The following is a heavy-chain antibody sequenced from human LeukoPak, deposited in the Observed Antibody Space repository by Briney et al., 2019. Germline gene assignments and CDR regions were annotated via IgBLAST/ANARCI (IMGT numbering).Heavy chain of an antibody. CDR3: ARAPIGGWYFDL. J-gene: IGHJ2*01. CDR2: TYYRSKWSN. Sequence: SQTLSLTCAISGDSVSSNSAAWNWIRQSPSRGLEWLGRTYYRSKWSNDYAVSVKSRIIINPDTSQNQFSLQLNSLTPEDTAVYFCARAPIGGWYFDLWGRGTLVTVVS. D-gene: IGHD2-15*01. V-gene: IGHV6-1*01. CDR1: GDSVSSNSAA.